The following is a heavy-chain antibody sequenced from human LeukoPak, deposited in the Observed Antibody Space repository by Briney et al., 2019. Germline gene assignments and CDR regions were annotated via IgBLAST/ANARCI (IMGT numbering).Heavy chain of an antibody. D-gene: IGHD3-10*01. CDR2: INHSGST. V-gene: IGHV4-34*01. CDR1: GGSFSGYY. J-gene: IGHJ5*02. CDR3: ARHYGSGSYYKRQDWFGP. Sequence: PSETLSLTCAVYGGSFSGYYWSWIRQPPGKGLEWIGEINHSGSTNYNPSLKSRVTISVDTSKNQFSLKLSSVTAADTAVYYCARHYGSGSYYKRQDWFGPWGQGTLVTVSS.